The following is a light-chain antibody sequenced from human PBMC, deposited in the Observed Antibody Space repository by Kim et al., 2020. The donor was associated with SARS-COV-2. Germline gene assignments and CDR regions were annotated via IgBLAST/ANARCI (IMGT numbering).Light chain of an antibody. CDR3: QQYNNWPPWT. V-gene: IGKV3-15*01. J-gene: IGKJ1*01. CDR1: QSVGTN. Sequence: EIVMTQSPATLYVSPGQRATLSCRASQSVGTNLAWYQQKPGQTPRLLIYGASTRATGVPARFSGSGSRTEFTLTISSLQSEDFAVYYCQQYNNWPPWTFGQGTKVEIK. CDR2: GAS.